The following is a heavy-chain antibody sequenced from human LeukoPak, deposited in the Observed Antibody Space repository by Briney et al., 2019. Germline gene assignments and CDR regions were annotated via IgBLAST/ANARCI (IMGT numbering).Heavy chain of an antibody. CDR3: ARVGGYARKFDY. Sequence: GGSLRLSCAASGFTFSSYGIHWVRQAPGKGLEWVAVISNDGSNKYYADSVKGRFTISRDNSKNTLYLQMNSLRAEDTAVYYCARVGGYARKFDYWGQGTLVTVSS. CDR1: GFTFSSYG. J-gene: IGHJ4*02. D-gene: IGHD5-12*01. CDR2: ISNDGSNK. V-gene: IGHV3-30*03.